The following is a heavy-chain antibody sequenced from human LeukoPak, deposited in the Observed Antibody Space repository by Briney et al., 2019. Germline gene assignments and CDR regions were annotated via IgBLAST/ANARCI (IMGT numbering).Heavy chain of an antibody. V-gene: IGHV4-59*01. CDR3: ARVRGYYDSSGYDY. D-gene: IGHD3-22*01. Sequence: SETLSLTCTVSVGSISSYYWSWIRQPPGKGLEWIGYIYYSGSTNYNPALKSRVPISEDTSKNQISLKLSSVTAADTAVYYCARVRGYYDSSGYDYWGQGTLVTVSS. CDR1: VGSISSYY. CDR2: IYYSGST. J-gene: IGHJ4*02.